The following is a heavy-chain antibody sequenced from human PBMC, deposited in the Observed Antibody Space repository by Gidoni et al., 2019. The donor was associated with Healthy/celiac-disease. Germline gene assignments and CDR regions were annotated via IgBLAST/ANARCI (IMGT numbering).Heavy chain of an antibody. Sequence: EVQLVESGGGLVKPGGSLRLPCAASGFTFSKAWMRWVRQAPGKGLEWVGRIKSKTDGGTTDYAAPVKGRFTISRDDSKNTLYLQMNSLKTEDTAVYYCTSDEENAFDIWGQGTMVTVSS. CDR2: IKSKTDGGTT. CDR3: TSDEENAFDI. V-gene: IGHV3-15*01. J-gene: IGHJ3*02. CDR1: GFTFSKAW.